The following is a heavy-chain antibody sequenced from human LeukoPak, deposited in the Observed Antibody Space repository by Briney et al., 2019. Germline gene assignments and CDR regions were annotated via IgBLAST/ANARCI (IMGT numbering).Heavy chain of an antibody. CDR3: VRSYYGMDV. J-gene: IGHJ6*02. CDR2: ISTSSSHI. Sequence: GGSLRLSCAASGFTFRRLSMNWVRQAPGMGLEWVSSISTSSSHIYYADSVEGRFTISRDNAKNSLYLQMNSLRAEDTAVYYCVRSYYGMDVWGQGTTVSVSS. CDR1: GFTFRRLS. V-gene: IGHV3-21*01.